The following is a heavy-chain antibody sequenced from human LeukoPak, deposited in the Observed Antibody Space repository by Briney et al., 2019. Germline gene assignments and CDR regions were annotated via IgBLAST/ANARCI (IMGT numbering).Heavy chain of an antibody. CDR3: ARGQSESNGARSGGSRYRAFDV. J-gene: IGHJ3*01. V-gene: IGHV3-7*01. CDR1: GFIFSNYW. Sequence: GGSLRLSCEASGFIFSNYWMSWVRQAPGKGLEWVAHIKQDGSEKDYADSVKGRFTISRDNAKSSLYLQMDSLRADDTTFYYCARGQSESNGARSGGSRYRAFDVWGRGTMVTVSS. CDR2: IKQDGSEK. D-gene: IGHD2-15*01.